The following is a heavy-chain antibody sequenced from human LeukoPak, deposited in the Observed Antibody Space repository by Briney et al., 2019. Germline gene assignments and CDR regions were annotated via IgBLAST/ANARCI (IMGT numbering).Heavy chain of an antibody. V-gene: IGHV3-30*02. CDR2: IRYDGSNK. Sequence: PGGSLRLSCAASGFIFGGFGMHWVRQAPGKGLEWVAFIRYDGSNKYYADSVTGRFSISRDNSKNTLYLEMNSLRAEDTAVYFCAKSGHDYGDFYYYYMDVWGKGTTVTISS. D-gene: IGHD4-17*01. CDR3: AKSGHDYGDFYYYYMDV. CDR1: GFIFGGFG. J-gene: IGHJ6*03.